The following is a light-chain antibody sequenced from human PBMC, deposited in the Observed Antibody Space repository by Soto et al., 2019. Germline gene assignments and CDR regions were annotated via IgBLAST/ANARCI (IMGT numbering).Light chain of an antibody. Sequence: QSALTQPASVSGSPGQSITVSCTGTNTDVGGNNYVSWYQHRPGKAPRLMIYEVRNRLSGVSNRFSGSKSGNTASLTISGLQSEDEADYYCTSYTPTGALVFGSGTKVTVL. CDR3: TSYTPTGALV. V-gene: IGLV2-14*01. J-gene: IGLJ6*01. CDR1: NTDVGGNNY. CDR2: EVR.